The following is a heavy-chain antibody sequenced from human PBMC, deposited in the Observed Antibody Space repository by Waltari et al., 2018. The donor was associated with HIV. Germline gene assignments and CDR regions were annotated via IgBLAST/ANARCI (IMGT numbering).Heavy chain of an antibody. Sequence: EVQLVESGGGLVQPGGSLRLSCAASGFTFSRYEMNWVRQAPGKGLECVSYISSSGSTIYYADSVKGRFTISRDNAKNSLYLQMNSLRAEDTAVYYCARDRIAVAQGEFDYWGQGTLVTVSS. D-gene: IGHD6-19*01. V-gene: IGHV3-48*03. CDR1: GFTFSRYE. CDR2: ISSSGSTI. CDR3: ARDRIAVAQGEFDY. J-gene: IGHJ4*02.